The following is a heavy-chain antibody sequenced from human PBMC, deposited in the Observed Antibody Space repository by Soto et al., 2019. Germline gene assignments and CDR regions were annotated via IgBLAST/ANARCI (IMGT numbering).Heavy chain of an antibody. V-gene: IGHV3-23*01. D-gene: IGHD3-10*01. CDR2: SSGSGGST. CDR1: GFTFSSYA. Sequence: GGSLRLSCAASGFTFSSYAMSWVRQAPGKGLEWVSASSGSGGSTYYADSVKGRFTISRDNSKNTLYLQMNSLRAEDTAVYYCAKDHNRGEPNWYFDLWGRGTLVTVSS. CDR3: AKDHNRGEPNWYFDL. J-gene: IGHJ2*01.